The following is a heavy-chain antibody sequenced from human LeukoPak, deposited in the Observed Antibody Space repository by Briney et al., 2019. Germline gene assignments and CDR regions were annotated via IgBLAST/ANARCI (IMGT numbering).Heavy chain of an antibody. J-gene: IGHJ4*02. CDR1: GGSISSGGYY. Sequence: SETLSLTCTVSGGSISSGGYYWSWIRQHPGKGLEWIGYIYYSGSTYYNPSLKSRVTISVDTSKNQFSLKLSSVTAAATAVYYCARGGVAAAVIFDYWGQGTLVTVSS. V-gene: IGHV4-31*03. D-gene: IGHD6-13*01. CDR3: ARGGVAAAVIFDY. CDR2: IYYSGST.